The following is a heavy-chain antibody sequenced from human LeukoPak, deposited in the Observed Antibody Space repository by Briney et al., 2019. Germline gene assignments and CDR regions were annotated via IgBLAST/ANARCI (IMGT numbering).Heavy chain of an antibody. J-gene: IGHJ4*02. V-gene: IGHV1-69*04. CDR3: AREPDDSTDY. D-gene: IGHD3-3*01. CDR2: IIPILGIA. Sequence: GASVKVSCKASGGTFSSYAISWVRQAPGQGLEWMGRIIPILGIANYAQKFQGRVTITADESTTTAYMELSSLRSEDTAVYYCAREPDDSTDYWGQGTLVTVSS. CDR1: GGTFSSYA.